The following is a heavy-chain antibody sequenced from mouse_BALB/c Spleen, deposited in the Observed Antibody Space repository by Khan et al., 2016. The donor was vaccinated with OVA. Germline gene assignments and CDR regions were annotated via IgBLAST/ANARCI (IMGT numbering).Heavy chain of an antibody. Sequence: QVQLKESGPGLVAPSQNLSITCTVSGFSLTSYGVHWVRQPPGKGLDWLGVIWAGGSTSYNSALMSRLSIRQDHSKRHVLLEMSRLQTDDTAMYYCAREPPIYYYGYRTMDNWGQGTSVTVSS. CDR2: IWAGGST. J-gene: IGHJ4*01. V-gene: IGHV2-9*02. CDR3: AREPPIYYYGYRTMDN. D-gene: IGHD1-2*01. CDR1: GFSLTSYG.